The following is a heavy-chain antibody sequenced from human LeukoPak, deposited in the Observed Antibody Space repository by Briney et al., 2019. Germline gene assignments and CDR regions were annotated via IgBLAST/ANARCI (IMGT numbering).Heavy chain of an antibody. D-gene: IGHD4-17*01. Sequence: GGSLRLSCAASGFTFTGSAMHWVRQVSGKGLEWVGRIRSKANSYSTAYAASVKGRFTVSRDDSKNTAYMQMDSLETEDTAVYYCTRLWDYGDYSGPFDYWGQETLVTVSS. CDR2: IRSKANSYST. CDR1: GFTFTGSA. J-gene: IGHJ4*02. CDR3: TRLWDYGDYSGPFDY. V-gene: IGHV3-73*01.